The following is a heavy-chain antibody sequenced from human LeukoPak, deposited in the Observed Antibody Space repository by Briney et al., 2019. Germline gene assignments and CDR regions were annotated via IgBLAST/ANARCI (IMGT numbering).Heavy chain of an antibody. CDR2: IYSGGST. CDR3: ARGLEVRGVLFDY. D-gene: IGHD3-10*01. V-gene: IGHV3-66*01. Sequence: GGSLRLSCVASGFSLTTYGMLWVRQAPGKGLEWVSVIYSGGSTYYADSVKGRFTISRDSSKNTLYLQMNSLRAEDTAVYYCARGLEVRGVLFDYWGQGTLITVSS. CDR1: GFSLTTYG. J-gene: IGHJ4*02.